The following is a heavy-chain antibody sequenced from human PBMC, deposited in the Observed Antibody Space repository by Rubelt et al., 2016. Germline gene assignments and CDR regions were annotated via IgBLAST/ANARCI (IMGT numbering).Heavy chain of an antibody. D-gene: IGHD5-12*01. CDR1: GGSISSGGYY. CDR2: IYYSGST. J-gene: IGHJ4*02. Sequence: QVQLQESGPGLVKPSQTLSLTCTVSGGSISSGGYYWSWIRQHPGQGLEWIGYIYYSGSTNYNPSLKSRVTISVDTSKNQFSLKLSSVTAADTAVYYCARERYSGYDLFDYWGQGALVTVSS. V-gene: IGHV4-31*03. CDR3: ARERYSGYDLFDY.